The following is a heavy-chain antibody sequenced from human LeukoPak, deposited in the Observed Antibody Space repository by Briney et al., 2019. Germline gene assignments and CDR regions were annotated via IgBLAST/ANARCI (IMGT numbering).Heavy chain of an antibody. J-gene: IGHJ5*02. V-gene: IGHV3-30*18. CDR1: GFTFGSYG. Sequence: GGSLRLSCAASGFTFGSYGMHWVRQAPGKGLEWVAVISYDGSNKYYADSVKGRFTISRDNSKNTLYLQMNSLRAEDTALYHCAKDRRGCSSTSCYAADLWGQGALVAVSS. CDR2: ISYDGSNK. CDR3: AKDRRGCSSTSCYAADL. D-gene: IGHD2-2*01.